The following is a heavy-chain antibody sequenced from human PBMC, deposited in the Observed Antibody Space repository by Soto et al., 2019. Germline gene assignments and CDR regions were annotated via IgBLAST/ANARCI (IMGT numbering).Heavy chain of an antibody. J-gene: IGHJ6*03. V-gene: IGHV3-64*01. Sequence: GGSLRLSCAASGLTLSGYGMDWVRQAPGKGLEYVSGISSNGVGTYYANSVQGRFTISRDNSKNTVYLQMGSLRPEDMAVYYCARRARPDFYYMDVWGKGTTVTVSS. CDR3: ARRARPDFYYMDV. CDR2: ISSNGVGT. D-gene: IGHD6-6*01. CDR1: GLTLSGYG.